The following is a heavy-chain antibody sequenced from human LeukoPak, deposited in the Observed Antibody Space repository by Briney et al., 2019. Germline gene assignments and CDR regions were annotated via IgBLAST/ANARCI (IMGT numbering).Heavy chain of an antibody. CDR1: GFTVSTAY. CDR3: AREGVPSGGQPTYYSYYGMDV. CDR2: IYSGDST. D-gene: IGHD3-10*01. J-gene: IGHJ6*02. V-gene: IGHV3-66*01. Sequence: GGSLRLSCAASGFTVSTAYMSWVRQAPGKGLEWVSVIYSGDSTYYADSVKGRFTISRDNSKSTLFLQMNSLRAEDTAVYYCAREGVPSGGQPTYYSYYGMDVWGQGTTVTVSS.